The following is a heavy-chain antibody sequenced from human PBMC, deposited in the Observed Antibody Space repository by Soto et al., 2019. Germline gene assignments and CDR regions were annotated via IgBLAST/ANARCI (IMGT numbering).Heavy chain of an antibody. CDR2: ISGSGGST. Sequence: GGSLRLSCAASGFTFSSYAMSWVRQAPGKGLEWVSAISGSGGSTYYADSVKGRFTISRDISKNTRYLQMKSLRAEDTAVYYCAKVKYCSGGSIHYYCYYMDVWGKGTTVTVSS. CDR1: GFTFSSYA. CDR3: AKVKYCSGGSIHYYCYYMDV. D-gene: IGHD2-15*01. V-gene: IGHV3-23*01. J-gene: IGHJ6*03.